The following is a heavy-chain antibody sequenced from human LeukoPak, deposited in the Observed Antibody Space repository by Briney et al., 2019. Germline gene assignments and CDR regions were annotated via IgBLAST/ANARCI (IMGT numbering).Heavy chain of an antibody. CDR3: ARGVDILTGSLGGMDV. Sequence: GGSLRLSCAASGFTFSSYAMHWVRQAPGKGLEWVAVISYEGSNKYYADSVKGRFTISRDNSKNTLYLQMNSLRAEDTAVYCCARGVDILTGSLGGMDVWGQGTTVTVSS. V-gene: IGHV3-30*04. D-gene: IGHD3-9*01. CDR1: GFTFSSYA. J-gene: IGHJ6*02. CDR2: ISYEGSNK.